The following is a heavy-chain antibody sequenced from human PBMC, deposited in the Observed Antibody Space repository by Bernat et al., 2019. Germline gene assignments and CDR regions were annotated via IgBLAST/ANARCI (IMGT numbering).Heavy chain of an antibody. Sequence: QVQLVESGGGVVQPGRSLRLSCAASGFPFSSYGMHWVRQAPGKGLEWVAVISYDGSNKYYADSVKGRFTISRDNSKNTLYLQMNSLRAEDTAVYYCAKDLFFVAVAGIADPWGQGTLVTVSS. V-gene: IGHV3-30*18. CDR1: GFPFSSYG. D-gene: IGHD6-19*01. CDR3: AKDLFFVAVAGIADP. CDR2: ISYDGSNK. J-gene: IGHJ5*02.